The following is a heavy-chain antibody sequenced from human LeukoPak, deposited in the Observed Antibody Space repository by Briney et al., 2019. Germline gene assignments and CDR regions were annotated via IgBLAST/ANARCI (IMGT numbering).Heavy chain of an antibody. D-gene: IGHD6-19*01. V-gene: IGHV1-2*02. CDR3: ARSGYISGWPFDY. CDR1: GYIFTGFY. CDR2: INPNSGGT. Sequence: GASVKVSCKASGYIFTGFYMHWVRQAPGQGLEWMGWINPNSGGTNYAQKFQGRVTMTRDTSISTAYMELSRLRSDDTVVYYCARSGYISGWPFDYWGQGTLVTVSS. J-gene: IGHJ4*02.